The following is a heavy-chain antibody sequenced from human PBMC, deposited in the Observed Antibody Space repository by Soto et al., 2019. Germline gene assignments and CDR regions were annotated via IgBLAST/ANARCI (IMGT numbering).Heavy chain of an antibody. Sequence: ASVKVSCKASGYTFTSYYMHWVRQAPGQGPEWMGIINPSGGSTSYAQKFQGRVTMTRDTSTSTVYMELSSLRSEDTAVYYCASFDYYDSSGYYLPHDAFDIWGQGTMVTVSS. D-gene: IGHD3-22*01. V-gene: IGHV1-46*01. CDR2: INPSGGST. CDR3: ASFDYYDSSGYYLPHDAFDI. CDR1: GYTFTSYY. J-gene: IGHJ3*02.